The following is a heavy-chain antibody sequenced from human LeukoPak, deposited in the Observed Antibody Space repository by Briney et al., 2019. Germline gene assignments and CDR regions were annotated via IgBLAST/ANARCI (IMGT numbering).Heavy chain of an antibody. Sequence: GASVKVSCKASGYTFTSYYMHWVRQAPGQGLEWMGIINPSGGSTSYAQKFQGRVTMTRDTSTSTVYMELSSLRSEDTAVYYCARDSGNMVRGVIKGMDVWGKGTTVTVSS. D-gene: IGHD3-10*01. CDR3: ARDSGNMVRGVIKGMDV. CDR2: INPSGGST. CDR1: GYTFTSYY. J-gene: IGHJ6*04. V-gene: IGHV1-46*01.